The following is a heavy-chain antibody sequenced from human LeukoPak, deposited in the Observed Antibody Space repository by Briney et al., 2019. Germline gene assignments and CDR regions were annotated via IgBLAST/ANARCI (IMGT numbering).Heavy chain of an antibody. Sequence: GGSLRLSCAASGFTFRSYWMYWVRQAPGKGLVYVSRINNDGGGTTYTDSVKGRSTISRDNAKSEVSLQMNSLRVEDTAMYYSARGGPDHAFDIWGQGTMVTVSS. CDR2: INNDGGGT. CDR1: GFTFRSYW. V-gene: IGHV3-74*01. CDR3: ARGGPDHAFDI. J-gene: IGHJ3*02. D-gene: IGHD1-14*01.